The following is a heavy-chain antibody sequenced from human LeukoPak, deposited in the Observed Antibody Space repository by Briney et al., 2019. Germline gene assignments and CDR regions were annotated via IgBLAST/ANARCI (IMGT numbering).Heavy chain of an antibody. CDR3: ARYGDSSGHYYYYYGMDV. D-gene: IGHD3-22*01. J-gene: IGHJ6*02. CDR2: IIPILGIA. CDR1: GGTFSSYA. Sequence: SVKVSCKASGGTFSSYAISWVRQAPGQGLEWMGRIIPILGIANYAQKFQGRVTITADKSTSTAYMELSSLRSEDTAVYYCARYGDSSGHYYYYYGMDVWGQGTTVTVSS. V-gene: IGHV1-69*04.